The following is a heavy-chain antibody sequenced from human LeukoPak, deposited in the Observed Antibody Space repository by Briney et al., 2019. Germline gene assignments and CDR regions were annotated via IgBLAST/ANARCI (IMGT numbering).Heavy chain of an antibody. J-gene: IGHJ1*01. CDR2: INHSGST. D-gene: IGHD6-13*01. V-gene: IGHV4-34*01. CDR3: ARGPARYSSSWYLRYFQH. CDR1: GGSFSGYY. Sequence: SETLSLTCAVYGGSFSGYYWSWIRQPPGKGLEWIGEINHSGSTNYNPSLKSRVTISVDTSKNQFSLKLSSVTAADTAVYYCARGPARYSSSWYLRYFQHWGQGTLVTVPS.